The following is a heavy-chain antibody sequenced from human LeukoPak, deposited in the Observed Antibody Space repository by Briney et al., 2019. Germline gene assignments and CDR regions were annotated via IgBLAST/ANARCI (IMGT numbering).Heavy chain of an antibody. CDR1: GCSISSYY. J-gene: IGHJ3*02. D-gene: IGHD3-22*01. CDR2: IYTSGST. CDR3: ARDPRDSSGSDAFDI. V-gene: IGHV4-4*07. Sequence: SETLSLTCTVSGCSISSYYWSWIRQPAGKGLEWIGRIYTSGSTNYNPSLKSRVTMSVDTSKNQFSLKLSSVTAADTAVYYCARDPRDSSGSDAFDIWGQGTMVTVSS.